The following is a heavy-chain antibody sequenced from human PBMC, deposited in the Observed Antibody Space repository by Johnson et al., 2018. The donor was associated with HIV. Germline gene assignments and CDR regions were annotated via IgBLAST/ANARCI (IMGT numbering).Heavy chain of an antibody. Sequence: EQLVESGGGLVQPGGSLRLSCAVSGYSVTGYNVNWVRQAPVKGLEWVSAIYTGSNSASYADSVKDRFAISRDSSKNAVYLQMNNLGAEDTALYYCARGSSGAFDLWGRGTMVTVSS. J-gene: IGHJ3*01. CDR1: GYSVTGYN. CDR3: ARGSSGAFDL. V-gene: IGHV3-66*01. CDR2: IYTGSNSA. D-gene: IGHD6-6*01.